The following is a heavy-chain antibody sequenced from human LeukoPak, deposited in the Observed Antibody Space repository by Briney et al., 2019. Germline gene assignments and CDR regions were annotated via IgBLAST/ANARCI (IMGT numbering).Heavy chain of an antibody. CDR1: GFTFSSYS. Sequence: GGSLRLSCAASGFTFSSYSMNWVRQAPGKGLEWVAVISYDGSSQDYADSVKGRFTISRDNSKNTLYLQMNSLPVEDTAVYYCAKAADQYYYSYFYYMDVWGKGTTVTVSS. CDR3: AKAADQYYYSYFYYMDV. D-gene: IGHD2/OR15-2a*01. V-gene: IGHV3-30*18. CDR2: ISYDGSSQ. J-gene: IGHJ6*03.